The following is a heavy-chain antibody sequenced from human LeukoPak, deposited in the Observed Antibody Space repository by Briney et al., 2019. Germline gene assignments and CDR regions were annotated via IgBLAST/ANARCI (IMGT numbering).Heavy chain of an antibody. V-gene: IGHV3-7*01. CDR1: GDSIISYY. Sequence: ETLSLTCTVSGDSIISYYWNWIRQPPGKGLEWVANIKPDGSEKYYVDSVKGRFTISRDNVKNSLYLQMNSLRAEDTAVYHCSKDEYGGKVVWGQGTMVTVSP. J-gene: IGHJ3*01. D-gene: IGHD4-23*01. CDR2: IKPDGSEK. CDR3: SKDEYGGKVV.